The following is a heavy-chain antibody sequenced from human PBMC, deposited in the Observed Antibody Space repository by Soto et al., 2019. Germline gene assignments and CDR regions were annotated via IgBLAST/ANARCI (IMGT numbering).Heavy chain of an antibody. CDR3: ARGGDGALIVD. D-gene: IGHD1-26*01. V-gene: IGHV1-3*01. J-gene: IGHJ4*02. CDR1: GYTFTSYA. CDR2: INAGNGNT. Sequence: QVQLVQSGAEVKKPGASVKVSCKASGYTFTSYAIHWVRQAPGQRLEWMAWINAGNGNTRYSRKFQDRVTLTRDASASTAYMDLSSLTSEDTARYYCARGGDGALIVDWGQGTLVTVSS.